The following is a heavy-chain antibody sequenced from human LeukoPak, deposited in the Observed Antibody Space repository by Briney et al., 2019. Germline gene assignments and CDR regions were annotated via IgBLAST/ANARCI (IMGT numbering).Heavy chain of an antibody. Sequence: ASVKVSCKASGYTFTSYGISWVRQAPGQGLEWMAWISAYNGNTNYAQKLQGRVTMTTDTSTSTAYMELRSLRSDDTAVYYCARDMEYYDILTGYPRVWYFQHWGQGTLVTVSS. D-gene: IGHD3-9*01. J-gene: IGHJ1*01. CDR2: ISAYNGNT. CDR3: ARDMEYYDILTGYPRVWYFQH. CDR1: GYTFTSYG. V-gene: IGHV1-18*01.